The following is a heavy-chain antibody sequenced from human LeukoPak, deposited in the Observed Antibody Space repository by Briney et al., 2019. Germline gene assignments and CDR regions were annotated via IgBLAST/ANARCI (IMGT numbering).Heavy chain of an antibody. Sequence: PGGSLRLSCAASGFTFSSYAMSWVRQAPGKGLEWVSAISGSGGTTYYADSVKGRFTISRDNSKNTLYLQMCSLRAEDTAVYYCAKEPQEYCSSTSCPNWIDPWGQGTLVTVSS. V-gene: IGHV3-23*01. J-gene: IGHJ5*02. CDR2: ISGSGGTT. CDR3: AKEPQEYCSSTSCPNWIDP. D-gene: IGHD2-2*01. CDR1: GFTFSSYA.